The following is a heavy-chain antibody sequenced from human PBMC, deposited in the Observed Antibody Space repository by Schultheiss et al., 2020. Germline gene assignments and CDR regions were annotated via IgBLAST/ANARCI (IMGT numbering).Heavy chain of an antibody. CDR1: GFTFRNHD. CDR3: ARNTGTSLDS. V-gene: IGHV3-74*01. Sequence: GGSLRLSCAASGFTFRNHDMHWVRRVPGEGLVSVSYISYDGGTTAYADSVRGRFTISRDNAKNIVYLQMDSLRAEDTAVYYCARNTGTSLDSWGQGTLVTVSS. D-gene: IGHD1-26*01. CDR2: ISYDGGTT. J-gene: IGHJ4*02.